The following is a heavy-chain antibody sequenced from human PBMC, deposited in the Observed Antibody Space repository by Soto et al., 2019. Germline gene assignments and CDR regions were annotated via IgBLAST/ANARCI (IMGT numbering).Heavy chain of an antibody. Sequence: QVQLVQSGAEVKKPGSSVKVSCKASGGTFSSYAISWVRQAPGQGLEWMGGIIPIFGTANYAQKFQGRVTITADKSTSTAYMELSSLRSEDTAVYYCASEDVVVTAGPYYYYGMDVWGQGTTVTVSS. D-gene: IGHD2-21*02. J-gene: IGHJ6*02. CDR1: GGTFSSYA. V-gene: IGHV1-69*06. CDR2: IIPIFGTA. CDR3: ASEDVVVTAGPYYYYGMDV.